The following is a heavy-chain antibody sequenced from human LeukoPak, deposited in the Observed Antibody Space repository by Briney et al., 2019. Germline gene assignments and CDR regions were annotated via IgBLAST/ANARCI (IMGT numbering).Heavy chain of an antibody. CDR2: IIPIFGTA. D-gene: IGHD6-13*01. CDR3: ASSAGYSSSWYFDY. CDR1: RGTLSSSA. V-gene: IGHV1-69*13. J-gene: IGHJ4*02. Sequence: VASVKVSCKASRGTLSSSALTWVRQAPGQGLEWMGGIIPIFGTANYAQKFQGRVTITADESTSTAYMELSSLRSEDTAVYYCASSAGYSSSWYFDYWGQGTLVTVSS.